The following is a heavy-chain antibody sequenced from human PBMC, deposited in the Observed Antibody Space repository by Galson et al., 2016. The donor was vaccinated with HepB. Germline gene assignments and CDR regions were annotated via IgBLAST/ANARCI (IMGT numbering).Heavy chain of an antibody. Sequence: SLRLSCAASGFTFSDSAMHWVRQAPGKGLESVAVIWFDGRDAYYGDSVKGRFTISKDNSNNMLYLQMNSLRVEDTAVYYCARDLWGDCRTTTCSHLDSWGQGTLVTVSS. J-gene: IGHJ4*02. CDR3: ARDLWGDCRTTTCSHLDS. CDR2: IWFDGRDA. D-gene: IGHD1-14*01. CDR1: GFTFSDSA. V-gene: IGHV3-33*08.